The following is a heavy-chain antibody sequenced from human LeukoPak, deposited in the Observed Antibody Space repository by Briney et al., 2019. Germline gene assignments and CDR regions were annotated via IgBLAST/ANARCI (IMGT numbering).Heavy chain of an antibody. CDR1: GFTFSSYA. CDR3: AIDRGYDPHYYFDY. D-gene: IGHD5-12*01. J-gene: IGHJ4*02. Sequence: GRSLRLSCAASGFTFSSYAMHWVRQAPGKGLEWVALIWYDGNKKYFEDSVKGRFTISRDNSKNTLYLQMNSLRAEDTAVYYCAIDRGYDPHYYFDYWGQGTLVTVSS. V-gene: IGHV3-33*01. CDR2: IWYDGNKK.